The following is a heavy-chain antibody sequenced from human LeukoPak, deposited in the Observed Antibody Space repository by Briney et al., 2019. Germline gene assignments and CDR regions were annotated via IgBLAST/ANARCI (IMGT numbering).Heavy chain of an antibody. V-gene: IGHV1-18*01. J-gene: IGHJ5*02. D-gene: IGHD6-13*01. CDR3: VRDTSIAAPGIGWFDP. Sequence: AASVTVSCLASAYIFTSYGISCVRQPPGQGREWMGWISAYNGNRKYAQKVQGRVTMTTDTSPSTAYMELRRLRSDDTAVYYCVRDTSIAAPGIGWFDPWGQGTLLTVSS. CDR1: AYIFTSYG. CDR2: ISAYNGNR.